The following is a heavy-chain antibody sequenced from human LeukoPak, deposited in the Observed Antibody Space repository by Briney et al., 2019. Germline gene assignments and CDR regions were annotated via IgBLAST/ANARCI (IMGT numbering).Heavy chain of an antibody. Sequence: ASVKVSCKASGYTFISYAMNWVRQAPGQGLEFMGWIHPRTGNPAYAQGFSGRFVFSLDTSVTTTYLQISDLKAEDTAVYFCARALDSLGGLSLPDFWGQGTLVTVSS. CDR2: IHPRTGNP. CDR1: GYTFISYA. D-gene: IGHD3-16*01. CDR3: ARALDSLGGLSLPDF. V-gene: IGHV7-4-1*02. J-gene: IGHJ4*02.